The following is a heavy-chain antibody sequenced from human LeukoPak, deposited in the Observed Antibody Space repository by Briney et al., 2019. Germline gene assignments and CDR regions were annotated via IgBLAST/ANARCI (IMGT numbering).Heavy chain of an antibody. D-gene: IGHD2-15*01. J-gene: IGHJ6*03. CDR3: ARGVAARHPTELYYMDV. V-gene: IGHV1-18*01. Sequence: ASVKVSCKASGYTFTSYGISWVRQAPGQGLEWMGWISAYNGNRSYAQKLQGRVTMTTDTSTSTAYMELRSLRSDDTAVYYCARGVAARHPTELYYMDVWGKGTTVTVSS. CDR1: GYTFTSYG. CDR2: ISAYNGNR.